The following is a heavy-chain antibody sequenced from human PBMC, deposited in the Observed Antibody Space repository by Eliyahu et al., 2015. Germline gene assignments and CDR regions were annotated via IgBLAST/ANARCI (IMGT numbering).Heavy chain of an antibody. D-gene: IGHD4-17*01. Sequence: QVQLQESGPGLVKPSQXLSLXCXFXXGSISSGAYYWSWIRQPPGKGLEWIGYIYXSGSTYYNPSLKSRVTISVDTSKNQFSLKLSSVTAADTAMYYCATGLMTTDYWGQGTLVTVSS. CDR3: ATGLMTTDY. CDR2: IYXSGST. CDR1: XGSISSGAYY. V-gene: IGHV4-30-4*01. J-gene: IGHJ4*02.